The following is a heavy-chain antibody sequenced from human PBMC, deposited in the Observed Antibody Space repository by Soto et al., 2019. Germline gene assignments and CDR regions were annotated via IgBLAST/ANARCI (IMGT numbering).Heavy chain of an antibody. J-gene: IGHJ5*02. CDR2: FVPVFGSA. V-gene: IGHV1-69*01. D-gene: IGHD2-8*01. CDR1: GATFNNIT. Sequence: QVQLVQSGAEVKKPGSSVRVSCQASGATFNNITINWVQQAPGQGLEWMGGFVPVFGSATYAQQFRGRLTISADPSTRTCYMNLRELKSGDTALYFCVREEDTTGTYSWFDPGGPGTLVTVSS. CDR3: VREEDTTGTYSWFDP.